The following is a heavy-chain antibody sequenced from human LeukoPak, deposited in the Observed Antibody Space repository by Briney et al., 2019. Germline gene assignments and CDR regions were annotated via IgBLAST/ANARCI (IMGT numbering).Heavy chain of an antibody. V-gene: IGHV3-7*01. Sequence: GGSLRLSCAASGFTFSSYWMSWVGQAPGKGVEWVANIKQDGSEKYYVDSVKGGFTISRDNAKNSLYLQMNSLRAEDTAVYYCARAPSAITMIVVEATGGEYYFDYWGQGTLVTVSS. CDR3: ARAPSAITMIVVEATGGEYYFDY. CDR2: IKQDGSEK. J-gene: IGHJ4*02. D-gene: IGHD3-22*01. CDR1: GFTFSSYW.